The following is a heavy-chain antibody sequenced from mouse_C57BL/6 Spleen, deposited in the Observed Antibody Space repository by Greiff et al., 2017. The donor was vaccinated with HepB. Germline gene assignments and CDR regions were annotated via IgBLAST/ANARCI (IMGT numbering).Heavy chain of an antibody. J-gene: IGHJ1*03. D-gene: IGHD2-5*01. Sequence: EVMLVESGGGLVKPGGSLKLSCAASGFTFSSYAMSWVRQTPEKRLEWVATISDGGSYTYYPDNVKGRFTISRDNAKNNLYLQMSHLKSEDTAMYYCARDRDYYSNWYFDVWGTGTTVTVSS. CDR1: GFTFSSYA. CDR3: ARDRDYYSNWYFDV. V-gene: IGHV5-4*01. CDR2: ISDGGSYT.